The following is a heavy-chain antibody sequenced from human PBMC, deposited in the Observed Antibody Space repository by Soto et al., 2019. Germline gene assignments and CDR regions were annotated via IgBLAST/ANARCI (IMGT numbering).Heavy chain of an antibody. J-gene: IGHJ4*02. CDR2: LYYGRSA. V-gene: IGHV4-59*01. CDR3: ALRSMAVVPEY. D-gene: IGHD3-22*01. CDR1: GDSISSYY. Sequence: QVQLQESGPGLVKPSETLSLTCAVSGDSISSYYCMWIRQPPGKGLESIGYLYYGRSANYNPSLKSRFTLSLDTSTNQCSLTLSSMTAADTAVYYCALRSMAVVPEYWGQGTLVTVSS.